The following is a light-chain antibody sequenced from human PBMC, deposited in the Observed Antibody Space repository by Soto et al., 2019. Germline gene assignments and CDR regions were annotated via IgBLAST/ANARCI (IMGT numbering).Light chain of an antibody. CDR3: QQYDSWPPT. V-gene: IGKV3-20*01. CDR2: GAS. CDR1: QSVSRNY. Sequence: EIVLTQSPGTLSLSPGERATLSCRASQSVSRNYLAWYQQKPGQAPRLLVYGASTRASDIEGRFSGSGSGTDFTLTINGLQSEDFALYWCQQYDSWPPTFGGGTKVEIK. J-gene: IGKJ4*01.